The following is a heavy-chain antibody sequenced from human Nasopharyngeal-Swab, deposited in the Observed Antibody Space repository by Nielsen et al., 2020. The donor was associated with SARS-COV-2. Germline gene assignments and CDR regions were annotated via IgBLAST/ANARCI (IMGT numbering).Heavy chain of an antibody. CDR2: INHSGST. CDR3: ARGLSILTGYYPFYYYGMDV. D-gene: IGHD3-9*01. V-gene: IGHV4-34*01. J-gene: IGHJ6*02. Sequence: SETLSPPCPVYGWSFIGYYWTWSRQLPGKGLEWIGEINHSGSTNYNPSLKSRVTISVDTSKNQFSLKLSSVTAADTAVYYCARGLSILTGYYPFYYYGMDVWGQGTTVTVSS. CDR1: GWSFIGYY.